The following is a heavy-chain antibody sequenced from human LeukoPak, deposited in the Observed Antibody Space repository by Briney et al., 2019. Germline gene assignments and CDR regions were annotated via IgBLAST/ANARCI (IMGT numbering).Heavy chain of an antibody. CDR1: GDSISSYY. V-gene: IGHV4-59*01. D-gene: IGHD1-26*01. J-gene: IGHJ4*02. CDR2: SYYSGST. CDR3: ARDVVGGGNFDY. Sequence: PSETLSLTCTDSGDSISSYYWSWIRQPPGKGLEWIGCSYYSGSTNYNPSLKSRVTISVDTSKNQFSLKLSSVTAADTAVYYCARDVVGGGNFDYWGQGTLVTVSS.